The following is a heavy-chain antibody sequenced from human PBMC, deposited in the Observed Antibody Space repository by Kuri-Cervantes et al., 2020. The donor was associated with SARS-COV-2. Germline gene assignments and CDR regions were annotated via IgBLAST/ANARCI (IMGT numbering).Heavy chain of an antibody. V-gene: IGHV3-7*01. CDR2: IKQDGSEK. CDR3: ARVRSSGWYSPDYYYYYYMDV. CDR1: GFTFSSYW. Sequence: GGSLRLSCAASGFTFSSYWMSWVRQAPGKGLEWVANIKQDGSEKYYVDSVKGRFTISRDNAKNSLYLQMNSLRAEDTAVYYCARVRSSGWYSPDYYYYYYMDVWGKGTTVTVSS. D-gene: IGHD6-19*01. J-gene: IGHJ6*03.